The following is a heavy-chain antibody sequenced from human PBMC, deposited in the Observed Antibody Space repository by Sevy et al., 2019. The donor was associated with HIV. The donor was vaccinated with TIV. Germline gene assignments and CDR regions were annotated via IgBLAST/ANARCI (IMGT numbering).Heavy chain of an antibody. CDR2: IYTSGST. V-gene: IGHV4-4*07. CDR3: ARYGYSGDFDY. CDR1: GCSISSYY. D-gene: IGHD7-27*01. J-gene: IGHJ4*02. Sequence: SETLSLTCTVSGCSISSYYWSWIRQPAGKGLEWIGRIYTSGSTNYNPSLKSRVTMSVDTSKNQFSLRLSSVTAADTAVYYCARYGYSGDFDYWGQGTLVTVSS.